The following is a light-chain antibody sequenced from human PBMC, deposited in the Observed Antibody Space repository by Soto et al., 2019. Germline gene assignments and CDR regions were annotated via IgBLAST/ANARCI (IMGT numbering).Light chain of an antibody. Sequence: ENVLTQSPATLSLSPGERATLSCRASQSVSSNLAWYQQKPGQAPRLLIFDASNRATGIPVRFSGSGSGTDFTLTISSLQPGDFAVYYCHQRSNWPPTFGGGTKVEIK. CDR1: QSVSSN. CDR2: DAS. J-gene: IGKJ4*01. CDR3: HQRSNWPPT. V-gene: IGKV3-11*01.